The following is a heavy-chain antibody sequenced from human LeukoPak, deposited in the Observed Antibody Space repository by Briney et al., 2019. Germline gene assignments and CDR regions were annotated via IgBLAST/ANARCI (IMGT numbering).Heavy chain of an antibody. CDR1: GFTFSDHY. Sequence: PGGSLRLSCAASGFTFSDHYMDWVRQAPGKGLEWIGRIRNKPNNYTTKYAASVKGRFTISRDDSKNSLYLQMNSLKTEDTAVYYCAREQDIAVAGTGGRGFDYWGRGTLVTVSS. D-gene: IGHD6-19*01. CDR2: IRNKPNNYTT. CDR3: AREQDIAVAGTGGRGFDY. V-gene: IGHV3-72*01. J-gene: IGHJ4*02.